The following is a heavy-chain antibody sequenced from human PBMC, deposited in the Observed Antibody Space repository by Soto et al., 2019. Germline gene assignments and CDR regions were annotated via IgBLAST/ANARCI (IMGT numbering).Heavy chain of an antibody. V-gene: IGHV1-2*02. CDR2: INPNSGGT. CDR1: GYTFTSYD. CDR3: ARAPYYYDSSGPPSS. Sequence: ASVKVSCKASGYTFTSYDINWVRQATGQGLEWMGWINPNSGGTNYAQKFQGRVTMTRDTSISTAYMELSRLRSDDTAVYYCARAPYYYDSSGPPSSWGQGTLVTVSS. D-gene: IGHD3-22*01. J-gene: IGHJ5*02.